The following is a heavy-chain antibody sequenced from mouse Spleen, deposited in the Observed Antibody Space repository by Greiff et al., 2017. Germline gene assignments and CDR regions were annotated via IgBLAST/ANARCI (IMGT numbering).Heavy chain of an antibody. CDR2: ISNGGGST. CDR1: GFTFSDYY. V-gene: IGHV5-12*02. Sequence: EVMLVESGGGLVQPGGSLKLSCATSGFTFSDYYMYWVRQTPEKRLEWVAYISNGGGSTYYPDTVKGRFTISRDNAKNTLYLQMSRLKSEDTAMYYCARQSYYGYGYAMDYWGQGTSVTVSS. D-gene: IGHD1-2*01. CDR3: ARQSYYGYGYAMDY. J-gene: IGHJ4*01.